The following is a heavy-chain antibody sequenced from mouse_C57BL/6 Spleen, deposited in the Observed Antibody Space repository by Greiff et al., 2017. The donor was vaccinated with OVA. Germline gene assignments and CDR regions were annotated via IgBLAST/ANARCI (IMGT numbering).Heavy chain of an antibody. V-gene: IGHV1-62-2*01. J-gene: IGHJ4*01. CDR1: GYTFTEYT. D-gene: IGHD2-4*01. CDR2: FYPGSGSI. Sequence: QVQLQQSGAELVKPGASVKLSCKASGYTFTEYTIHWVKQRSGQGLEWIGWFYPGSGSIKYKEKFKDKATLTADNSSSTVYMELSSMTSEDSAVYFCARHESPHYDLYYYAMDYWGQGTSVTVSS. CDR3: ARHESPHYDLYYYAMDY.